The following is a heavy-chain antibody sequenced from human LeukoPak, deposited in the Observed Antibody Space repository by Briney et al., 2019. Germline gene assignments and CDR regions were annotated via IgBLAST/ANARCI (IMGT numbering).Heavy chain of an antibody. V-gene: IGHV3-7*01. CDR2: IKQDGSEK. Sequence: GGSLRLSCAASGFSFTSYAMSWVRQAPGKGLEWVANIKQDGSEKYYVDSVKGRFTISRDNAKNSLYLQMNSLRDEDTAMYYCARGRAYGMDVWGQGTTVTVSS. CDR1: GFSFTSYA. J-gene: IGHJ6*02. CDR3: ARGRAYGMDV.